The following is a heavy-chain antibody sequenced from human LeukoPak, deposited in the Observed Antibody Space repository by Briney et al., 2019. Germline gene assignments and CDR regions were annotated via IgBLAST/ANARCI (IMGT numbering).Heavy chain of an antibody. CDR1: GFNFTRHG. CDR2: IWHTSMSA. J-gene: IGHJ1*01. V-gene: IGHV3-33*06. Sequence: GSSLRLSCGTSGFNFTRHGMHWVRQAPGKVLEWVAVIWHTSMSAFYSDSVKGRFIISRDNSRNTLYLQMSNLRADDTAVYYCAKELGVPAAGWQIQQWGLGTLVTVSS. D-gene: IGHD6-13*01. CDR3: AKELGVPAAGWQIQQ.